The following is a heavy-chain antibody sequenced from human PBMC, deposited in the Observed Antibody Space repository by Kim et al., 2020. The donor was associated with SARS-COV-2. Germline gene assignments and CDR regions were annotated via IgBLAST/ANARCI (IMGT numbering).Heavy chain of an antibody. Sequence: GGSLRLSCAASGFTFGDFWMNWVRRAPGKELEFVASIKPDGSENFYAASVKGRFTIARDNGKNSLYLQMNSLRADDTAVYHCARGGSWTFDCWGRGTLVT. CDR1: GFTFGDFW. V-gene: IGHV3-7*01. D-gene: IGHD1-1*01. CDR3: ARGGSWTFDC. J-gene: IGHJ4*02. CDR2: IKPDGSEN.